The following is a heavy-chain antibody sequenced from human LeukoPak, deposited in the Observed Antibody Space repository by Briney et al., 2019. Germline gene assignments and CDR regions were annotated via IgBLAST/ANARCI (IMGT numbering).Heavy chain of an antibody. CDR2: INPNSGGT. J-gene: IGHJ3*02. CDR3: ARDGHRRYHYDSSGREDAFDI. D-gene: IGHD3-22*01. V-gene: IGHV1-2*02. Sequence: ASVKVSCKASGYTFTGYYMHWVRQAPGQGLEWMGWINPNSGGTKYAQKVQGRVTMTRDTYTSTAYMELRSLRSDDTAVYYCARDGHRRYHYDSSGREDAFDIWGQGTMVTVSS. CDR1: GYTFTGYY.